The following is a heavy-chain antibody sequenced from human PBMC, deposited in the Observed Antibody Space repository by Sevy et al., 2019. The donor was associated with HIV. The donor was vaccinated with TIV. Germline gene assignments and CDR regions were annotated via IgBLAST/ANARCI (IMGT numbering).Heavy chain of an antibody. CDR2: INAGNGNT. CDR1: GYTFTSYA. Sequence: ASVKVSCKASGYTFTSYAMHWVRQAPGQRLEWMGWINAGNGNTKYSQKFQGRVTITRDTSASTAYMELSILRSEDTAVYYCAREGPGGAYCGGDCPPDYWGQGTLVTVSS. CDR3: AREGPGGAYCGGDCPPDY. J-gene: IGHJ4*02. V-gene: IGHV1-3*01. D-gene: IGHD2-21*02.